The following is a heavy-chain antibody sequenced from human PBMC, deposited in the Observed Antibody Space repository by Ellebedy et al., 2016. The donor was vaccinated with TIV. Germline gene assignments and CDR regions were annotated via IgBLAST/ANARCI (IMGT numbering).Heavy chain of an antibody. J-gene: IGHJ4*02. CDR3: ARDCSSTSCYDY. CDR1: RYTFTSYY. V-gene: IGHV1-2*02. CDR2: VNPNSGGT. D-gene: IGHD2-2*01. Sequence: ASVKVSXKASRYTFTSYYMHWVRQAPGQGLEWMGWVNPNSGGTNYAQKLQGRVTMTTDTSTSTAYMELRSLRSDDTAVYYCARDCSSTSCYDYWGQGTLVTVSS.